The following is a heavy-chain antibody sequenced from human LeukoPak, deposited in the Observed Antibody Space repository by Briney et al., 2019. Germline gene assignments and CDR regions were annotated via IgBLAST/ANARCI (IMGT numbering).Heavy chain of an antibody. CDR1: GGTFSSYA. J-gene: IGHJ5*02. Sequence: GASVKVSCKASGGTFSSYAISWVRQAPGQGLEWMGRIIPILGIANYAQKFQGRVTITADKSTSTAYMELSSLRSEDTAVYYCARSPFGDLGNWFDPWGQGTLVTVSS. CDR3: ARSPFGDLGNWFDP. V-gene: IGHV1-69*04. CDR2: IIPILGIA. D-gene: IGHD4-17*01.